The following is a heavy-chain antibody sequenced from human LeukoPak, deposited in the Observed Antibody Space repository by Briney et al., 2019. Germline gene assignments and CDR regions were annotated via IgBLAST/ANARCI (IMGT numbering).Heavy chain of an antibody. V-gene: IGHV4-59*11. Sequence: SETLSLTCSVSGDSITGHYLTWIRQPPGNGLEWIGYISHIGSTNYNPSLKSRVTISVDTSKNQFSLKLTSVTAADTALYYCARDRISIDALDMWGQGTMVTVSS. D-gene: IGHD6-6*01. CDR3: ARDRISIDALDM. CDR2: ISHIGST. J-gene: IGHJ3*02. CDR1: GDSITGHY.